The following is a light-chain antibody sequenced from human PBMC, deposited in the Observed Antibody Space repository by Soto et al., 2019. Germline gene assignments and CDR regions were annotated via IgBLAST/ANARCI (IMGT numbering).Light chain of an antibody. V-gene: IGLV1-51*02. J-gene: IGLJ1*01. CDR3: GTWDSSLSSGPYV. CDR2: ENN. CDR1: SSNIGNNY. Sequence: QSVLTQPPSVSAAPGQKVTISCSGSSSNIGNNYVSWYQQLPGTAPKLLIYENNKRPSGIPDRFSGSKSGTSATLGITGLQTRDEADYYCGTWDSSLSSGPYVFGTGTKSPS.